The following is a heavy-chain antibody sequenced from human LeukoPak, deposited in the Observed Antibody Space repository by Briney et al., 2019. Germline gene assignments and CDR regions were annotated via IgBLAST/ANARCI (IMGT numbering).Heavy chain of an antibody. V-gene: IGHV4-34*01. J-gene: IGHJ5*02. CDR2: INHSGST. CDR1: GGSLSGYY. D-gene: IGHD3-3*01. Sequence: SETLSLTCAVYGGSLSGYYWSWIRQPPGKGLEWIGEINHSGSTNYNPSLKSRVTTSVDTSKNQFSLKLSSVTAADTAVYYCARVAVRFLEWLLPGGWFDPWGQGTLVTVSS. CDR3: ARVAVRFLEWLLPGGWFDP.